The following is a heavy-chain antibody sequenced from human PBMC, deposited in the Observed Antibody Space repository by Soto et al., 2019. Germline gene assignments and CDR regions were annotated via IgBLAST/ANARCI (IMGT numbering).Heavy chain of an antibody. CDR1: GFTFSSYA. D-gene: IGHD2-15*01. CDR3: AKLRVVGVVAANIFDY. CDR2: ISGSGGST. J-gene: IGHJ4*02. V-gene: IGHV3-23*01. Sequence: GGSLRLSCAASGFTFSSYAMSWVRQAPGKGLEWVSAISGSGGSTYYADSVKGRFTIARDNSKNTLYLKMNSLRAEDKAVYYCAKLRVVGVVAANIFDYWGQGTLVTVSS.